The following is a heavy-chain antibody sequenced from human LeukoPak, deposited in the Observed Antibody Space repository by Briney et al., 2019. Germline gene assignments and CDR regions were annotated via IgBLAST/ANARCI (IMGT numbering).Heavy chain of an antibody. Sequence: GRSLRLSCAASGFSFSSYGMHWVRQAPGKGLEWVTVIWYDGTNKYYADSVKGRFTISRDNSKNTLYLQMNSLRAEDTAVYYCARDQRGFSYSKYYFDYWGQGTLVTVSS. D-gene: IGHD5-18*01. CDR3: ARDQRGFSYSKYYFDY. CDR2: IWYDGTNK. J-gene: IGHJ4*02. V-gene: IGHV3-33*01. CDR1: GFSFSSYG.